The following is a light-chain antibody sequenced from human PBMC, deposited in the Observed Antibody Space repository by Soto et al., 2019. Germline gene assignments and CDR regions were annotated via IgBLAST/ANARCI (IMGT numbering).Light chain of an antibody. Sequence: MQMTQXPSSLAASVGDRITITCRASQGIGSYLAWYQQKPGGVPKLLIYAASTLQSGVPSRFSGSGSASGSGTEFTLTISSLQPEDVSTYYCQKYDSAPLTFGGGTKVEI. CDR1: QGIGSY. V-gene: IGKV1-27*01. CDR3: QKYDSAPLT. CDR2: AAS. J-gene: IGKJ4*01.